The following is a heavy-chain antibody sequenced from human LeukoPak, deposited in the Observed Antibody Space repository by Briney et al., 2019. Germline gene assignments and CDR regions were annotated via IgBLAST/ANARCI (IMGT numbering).Heavy chain of an antibody. CDR2: INTGNGNT. V-gene: IGHV1-3*04. CDR1: GYTFTTYA. D-gene: IGHD3-22*01. J-gene: IGHJ4*02. CDR3: ATREGGYLAY. Sequence: ASVKVSCKASGYTFTTYAMHWVRQAPGQRLEWMGWINTGNGNTKYSQEFQDRVTITRDTSASTAYMDLSSLRSEDTAVYYCATREGGYLAYWGQGTLVTVSS.